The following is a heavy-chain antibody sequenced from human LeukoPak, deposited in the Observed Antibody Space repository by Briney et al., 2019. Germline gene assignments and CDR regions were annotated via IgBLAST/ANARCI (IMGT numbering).Heavy chain of an antibody. V-gene: IGHV3-30*04. D-gene: IGHD3-22*01. Sequence: GGSLRLSCATSGFTFSYYVFHWVRQAPGKGLDWVAAISRDGTAYYADSVKGRFTVSRDTSEDTVFLLMVSLGLEDTGVYYCARGNYYDSRGFSVTEHWGQGTLVTVSS. CDR3: ARGNYYDSRGFSVTEH. J-gene: IGHJ4*02. CDR2: ISRDGTA. CDR1: GFTFSYYV.